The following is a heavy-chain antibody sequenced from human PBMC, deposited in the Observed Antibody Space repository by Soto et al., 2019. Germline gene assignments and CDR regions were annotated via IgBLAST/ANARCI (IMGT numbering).Heavy chain of an antibody. V-gene: IGHV3-66*01. CDR2: IFSGGST. CDR1: GFTVSSNY. Sequence: EVQLVESGGGLVHPGGSLRLSCAASGFTVSSNYMTWVRQAPGKGLEWVSIIFSGGSTYYADSVRGRFTISRDNSKNTRYLQMNNLRTEDMAMYYCARGASAYSYLSPTFDYWGQGTLVTVSS. D-gene: IGHD5-18*01. J-gene: IGHJ4*02. CDR3: ARGASAYSYLSPTFDY.